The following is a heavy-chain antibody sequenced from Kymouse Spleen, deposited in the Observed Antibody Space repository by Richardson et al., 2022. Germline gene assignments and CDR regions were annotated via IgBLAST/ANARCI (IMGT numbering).Heavy chain of an antibody. CDR3: ARDYYGSGSYYYGMDV. CDR2: IGTAGDT. V-gene: IGHV3-13*01. CDR1: GFTFSSYD. J-gene: IGHJ6*02. Sequence: EVQLVESGGGLVQPGGSLRLSCAASGFTFSSYDMHWVRQATGKGLEWVSAIGTAGDTYYPGSVKGRFTISRENAKNSLYLQMNSLRAGDTAVYYCARDYYGSGSYYYGMDVWGQGTTVTVSS. D-gene: IGHD3-10*01.